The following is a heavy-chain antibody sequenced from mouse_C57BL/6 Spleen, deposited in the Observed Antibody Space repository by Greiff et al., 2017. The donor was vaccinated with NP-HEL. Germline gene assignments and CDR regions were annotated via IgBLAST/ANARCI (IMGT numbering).Heavy chain of an antibody. CDR1: GFTFSSYA. Sequence: EVQLQESGGGLVKPGGSLKLSCAASGFTFSSYAMSWVRQTPEKRLEWVATISDGGSYTYYPDNVKGRFTISRDNAKNNLYLQMSHLKSEDTAMYYCARGRAYYSNFPFDYWGQGTTLTVSS. J-gene: IGHJ2*01. V-gene: IGHV5-4*01. CDR3: ARGRAYYSNFPFDY. D-gene: IGHD2-5*01. CDR2: ISDGGSYT.